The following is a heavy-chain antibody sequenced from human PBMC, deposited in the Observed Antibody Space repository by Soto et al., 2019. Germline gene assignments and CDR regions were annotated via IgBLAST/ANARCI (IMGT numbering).Heavy chain of an antibody. CDR3: ARVGHITNYGMAV. CDR1: GGTFSSYP. D-gene: IGHD1-26*01. J-gene: IGHJ6*02. CDR2: IIPFFGTS. V-gene: IGHV1-69*01. Sequence: QVQLVQSGAEVKKPGSSVKVSCEASGGTFSSYPINWVRQAPGQGLEWMGGIIPFFGTSNYAQKFQGRVTITADESTSTAYMELRSLRSEDKAVYYCARVGHITNYGMAVWGQGTTVTVSS.